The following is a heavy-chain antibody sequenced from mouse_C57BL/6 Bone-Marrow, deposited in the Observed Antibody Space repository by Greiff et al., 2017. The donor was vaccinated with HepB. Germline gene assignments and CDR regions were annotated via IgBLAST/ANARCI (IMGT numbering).Heavy chain of an antibody. CDR1: GFNIKDDY. V-gene: IGHV14-4*01. CDR2: IDPENGDT. D-gene: IGHD1-1*01. Sequence: EVMLVESGAELVRPGASVKLSCTASGFNIKDDYMHWVKQRPEQGLEWIGWIDPENGDTEYASKFQGKATITADTSSNTAYLQLSSLTSEDTAVYYCTSITTVVAPDYFDYWGQGTTLTVSS. CDR3: TSITTVVAPDYFDY. J-gene: IGHJ2*01.